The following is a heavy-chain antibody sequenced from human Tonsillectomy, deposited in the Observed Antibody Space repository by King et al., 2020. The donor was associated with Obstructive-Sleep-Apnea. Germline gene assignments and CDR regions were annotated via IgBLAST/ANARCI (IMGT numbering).Heavy chain of an antibody. J-gene: IGHJ6*02. D-gene: IGHD2-15*01. Sequence: VQLVESGGGVVQPGRSLRLSCAASGFTFSSYAMHWVRQAPGRGLEWVAVISYDGSNKYYADSVKGRFTISRDNSKNTLYLQMNSLRAEDTAVYYCARDIEEYCSGGSCFGGMDVWGQGTTVTVSS. CDR3: ARDIEEYCSGGSCFGGMDV. V-gene: IGHV3-30*04. CDR2: ISYDGSNK. CDR1: GFTFSSYA.